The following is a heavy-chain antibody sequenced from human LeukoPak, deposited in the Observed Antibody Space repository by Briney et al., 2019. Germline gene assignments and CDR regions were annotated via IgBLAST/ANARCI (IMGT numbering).Heavy chain of an antibody. D-gene: IGHD6-19*01. CDR3: ATEDSSPFDY. Sequence: GGSLRLSCVASGFTFSAYYMTWVRQAPGKGLEWVANINGGGGEKNYVDSVKGRFTISRDNAKSSLYLQMNSLRAEDTAVYYCATEDSSPFDYWGQGTLVTVSS. CDR1: GFTFSAYY. J-gene: IGHJ4*02. V-gene: IGHV3-7*03. CDR2: INGGGGEK.